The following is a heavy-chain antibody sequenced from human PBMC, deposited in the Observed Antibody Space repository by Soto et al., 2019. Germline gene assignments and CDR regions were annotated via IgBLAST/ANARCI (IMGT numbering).Heavy chain of an antibody. CDR3: ARVPMEWSYSTYNWFDP. J-gene: IGHJ5*02. Sequence: PGGSLRLSCTSSGFTFSSYSMSWVRQAPGKGLEWVSYISSSSSTIYYADSVKGRFTISRDNAKNSLYLQMNSLRDEDTAVYYCARVPMEWSYSTYNWFDPWGQGTLVTVSS. CDR1: GFTFSSYS. D-gene: IGHD1-26*01. CDR2: ISSSSSTI. V-gene: IGHV3-48*02.